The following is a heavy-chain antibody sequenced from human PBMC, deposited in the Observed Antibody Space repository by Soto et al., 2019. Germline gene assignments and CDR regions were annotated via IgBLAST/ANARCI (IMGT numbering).Heavy chain of an antibody. Sequence: GASVKVSCKASGYSFTDYHIHWVRQAPGQGLEWLGRINPKSGGTSTAQKFQGWVTMTTDTSISTASMELIRLTSDDTAIYYCARGDSTDCSNGVCSFFYNHDMDVWGQGTTVTVSS. J-gene: IGHJ6*02. CDR3: ARGDSTDCSNGVCSFFYNHDMDV. V-gene: IGHV1-2*04. CDR2: INPKSGGT. D-gene: IGHD2-8*01. CDR1: GYSFTDYH.